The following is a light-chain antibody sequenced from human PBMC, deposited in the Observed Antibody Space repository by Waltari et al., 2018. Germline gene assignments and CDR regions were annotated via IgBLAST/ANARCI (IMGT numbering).Light chain of an antibody. CDR2: LNGDGSH. V-gene: IGLV4-69*01. Sequence: QLVLTHSPSASASLGASVTLTCTLSSGHRTYAIAWHQQQPEKGPRYLMRLNGDGSHSKGDGIPDRFSGSGSGAERYLTISSLQSEDEADYYCQTWGTADFVFGTGTKVTVL. CDR3: QTWGTADFV. CDR1: SGHRTYA. J-gene: IGLJ1*01.